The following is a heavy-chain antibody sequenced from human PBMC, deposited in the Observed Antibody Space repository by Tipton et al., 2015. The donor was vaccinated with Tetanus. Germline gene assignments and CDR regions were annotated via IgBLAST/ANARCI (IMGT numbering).Heavy chain of an antibody. V-gene: IGHV4-30-4*01. D-gene: IGHD3-3*01. CDR2: MSHSGTA. Sequence: TLSLTCTVSGGSISSDDHYWSWIRQPPGKGLEWIGYMSHSGTANYNPSLQSRVTISLDTSKGQFSLKLTSATAADTAVYYCARERIRLIGEVIFRSFDLWGRGTLVTVSS. CDR3: ARERIRLIGEVIFRSFDL. CDR1: GGSISSDDHY. J-gene: IGHJ2*01.